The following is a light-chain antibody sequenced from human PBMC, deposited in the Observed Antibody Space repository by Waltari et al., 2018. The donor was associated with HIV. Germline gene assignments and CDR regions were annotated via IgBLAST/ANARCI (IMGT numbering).Light chain of an antibody. Sequence: QSALPQPASVSGSPGQSLPISCTGTSSDIGSYNLVSWYQQHPGKAPNLMIYAGSKPPSGVSKRFSGSKSGNTASLTISGLQAEDEADYYCYSYAGSRTGYVFGTGTKVTVL. J-gene: IGLJ1*01. CDR1: SSDIGSYNL. CDR2: AGS. CDR3: YSYAGSRTGYV. V-gene: IGLV2-23*01.